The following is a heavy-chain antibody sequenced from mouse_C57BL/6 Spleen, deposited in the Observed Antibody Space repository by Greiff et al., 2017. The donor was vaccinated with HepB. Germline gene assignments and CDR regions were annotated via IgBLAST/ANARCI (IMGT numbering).Heavy chain of an antibody. J-gene: IGHJ1*03. CDR1: GFTFSSYA. CDR3: TRVFYYYGSSYWYFDV. V-gene: IGHV5-9-1*02. D-gene: IGHD1-1*01. Sequence: EVKVVESGEGLVKPGGSLKLSCAASGFTFSSYAMSWVRQTPEKRLEWVAYISSGGDYIYYADTVKGRFTISRDNARNTLYLQMSSLKSEDTAMYYCTRVFYYYGSSYWYFDVWGTGTTVTVSS. CDR2: ISSGGDYI.